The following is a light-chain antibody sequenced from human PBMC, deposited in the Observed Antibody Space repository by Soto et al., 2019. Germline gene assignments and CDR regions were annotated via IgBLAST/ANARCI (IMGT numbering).Light chain of an antibody. V-gene: IGKV1-5*01. J-gene: IGKJ1*01. CDR2: DAF. CDR1: QSINNW. CDR3: QQYNGYSST. Sequence: DIQMTQSPSTLSASVGDRVTISCRASQSINNWLDWYQQKPGKAPKLLISDAFNLQSGVPSRFSGSASGTEFTLTISSLQPDDFATYYCQQYNGYSSTFGQGTKVEIK.